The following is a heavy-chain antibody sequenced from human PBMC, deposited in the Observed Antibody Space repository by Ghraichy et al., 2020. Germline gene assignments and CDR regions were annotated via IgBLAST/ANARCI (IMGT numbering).Heavy chain of an antibody. CDR2: IYYSGST. J-gene: IGHJ3*02. CDR3: ARLDDLYSSSDGRDAFDI. D-gene: IGHD6-6*01. Sequence: SETLSLTCTVSGGSISSSSYYWGWIRQPPGKGLEWIGSIYYSGSTYYNPSLKSRVTISVDTSKNQFSLKLSSVTAADTAVYYCARLDDLYSSSDGRDAFDIWGQGTMVTVSS. CDR1: GGSISSSSYY. V-gene: IGHV4-39*01.